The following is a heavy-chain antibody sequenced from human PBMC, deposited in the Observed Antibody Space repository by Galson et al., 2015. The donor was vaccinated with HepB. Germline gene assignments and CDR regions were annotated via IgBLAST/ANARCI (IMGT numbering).Heavy chain of an antibody. CDR1: GFTFSSYA. J-gene: IGHJ4*02. CDR3: AREGQIDPPTYYFDY. Sequence: SLRLSCAASGFTFSSYAMHWVRQAPGKGLEWVAVISYDGSNKYYADSVKGRFTISRDNSKNTLYLQMNSLRAEDTAVYYCAREGQIDPPTYYFDYWGQGTLVTVSS. CDR2: ISYDGSNK. V-gene: IGHV3-30-3*01.